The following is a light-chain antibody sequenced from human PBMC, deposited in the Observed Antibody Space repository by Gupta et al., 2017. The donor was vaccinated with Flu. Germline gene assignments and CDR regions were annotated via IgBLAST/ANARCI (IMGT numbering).Light chain of an antibody. CDR2: WAS. J-gene: IGKJ1*01. V-gene: IGKV4-1*01. CDR3: QQYYNTPWT. CDR1: QSVLYSSNNKNY. Sequence: DLVMTESPASLAVSLGGLSHNKGKSSQSVLYSSNNKNYLAWYQQKPGQPPKLLIYWASTRESGVPDRFSGSGSGTDFTLTISSLQAEDVAVYYCQQYYNTPWTFGQGTKVEIK.